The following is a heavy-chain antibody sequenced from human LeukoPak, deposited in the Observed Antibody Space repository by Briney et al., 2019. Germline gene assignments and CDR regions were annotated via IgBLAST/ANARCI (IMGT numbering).Heavy chain of an antibody. Sequence: GGSLRLSCAVSGFTVSTHHMSWVRQAPGRGLEWVSVIYNDGNTYYTDSVKGRFTISRDNSKNTVFLQMNSLRVEDTAVYYCARDREVVTAKAQMDVWGKGTTVTVSS. J-gene: IGHJ6*03. V-gene: IGHV3-53*01. CDR1: GFTVSTHH. CDR2: IYNDGNT. CDR3: ARDREVVTAKAQMDV. D-gene: IGHD2-21*02.